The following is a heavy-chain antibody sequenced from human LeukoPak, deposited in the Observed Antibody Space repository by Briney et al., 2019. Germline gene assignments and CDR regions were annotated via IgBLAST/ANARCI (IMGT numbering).Heavy chain of an antibody. V-gene: IGHV3-30-3*01. D-gene: IGHD2-2*01. CDR3: ANLIVVVPAAEIGEDY. J-gene: IGHJ4*02. Sequence: GGSLRLSCAASGFTFSTYTMHWVRQAPGKGLEWVALISYDGSNTYYADSVKGRFTISRDNSKNTLYLQMNSLRAEDTAVYYCANLIVVVPAAEIGEDYWGQGTLVTVSS. CDR1: GFTFSTYT. CDR2: ISYDGSNT.